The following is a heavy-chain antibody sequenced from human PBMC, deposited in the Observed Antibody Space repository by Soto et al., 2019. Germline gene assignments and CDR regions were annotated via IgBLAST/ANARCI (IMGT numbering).Heavy chain of an antibody. V-gene: IGHV1-58*01. Sequence: SVKVSCKASGFTFTSSAVQWVRQARGQRLEWIGWIVVGSGNTNYAQKFQERVTITRDMSTSTAYMELSSLRSEDTAVYYCAAPITMVRGVTGSDYWGQGTLVTVSS. CDR1: GFTFTSSA. CDR3: AAPITMVRGVTGSDY. J-gene: IGHJ4*02. D-gene: IGHD3-10*01. CDR2: IVVGSGNT.